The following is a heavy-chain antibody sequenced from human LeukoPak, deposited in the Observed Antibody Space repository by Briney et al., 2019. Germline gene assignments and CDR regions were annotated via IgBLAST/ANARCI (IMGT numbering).Heavy chain of an antibody. J-gene: IGHJ5*02. V-gene: IGHV4-59*08. Sequence: SETLSLTCTVSGGSISNYYWTWIRQPPGKGLEWIGYIYYSGSTNYNPSLKSRVTISVDTSKNQFSLKLSSVTAADTAVYYCAKLGSGTDNWFDPWGQGTLVTVSS. CDR3: AKLGSGTDNWFDP. CDR2: IYYSGST. D-gene: IGHD3-10*01. CDR1: GGSISNYY.